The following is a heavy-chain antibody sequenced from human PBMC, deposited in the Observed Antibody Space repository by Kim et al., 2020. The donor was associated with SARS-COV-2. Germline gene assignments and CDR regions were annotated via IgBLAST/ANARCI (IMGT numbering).Heavy chain of an antibody. V-gene: IGHV4-34*01. J-gene: IGHJ6*02. D-gene: IGHD6-13*01. CDR2: INHSGST. Sequence: SETLSLTCAVYGGSFSGYYWSWIRQPPGKGLEWIGEINHSGSTNYNPSLKSRVTISVDTSKNQFSLKLSSVTAADMAVYYCARGPSYSSSWFQDYYYGMDVWGQGTTVTVSS. CDR3: ARGPSYSSSWFQDYYYGMDV. CDR1: GGSFSGYY.